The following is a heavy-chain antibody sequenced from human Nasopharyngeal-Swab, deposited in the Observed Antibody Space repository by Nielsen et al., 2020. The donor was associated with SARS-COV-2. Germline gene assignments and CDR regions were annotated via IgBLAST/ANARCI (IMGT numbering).Heavy chain of an antibody. Sequence: SQTLSLTCAVYGGSFSGYYWSWIRRPPGKGLEWIGEINHSGSTNYNPSLKSRVTISVDTSKNQFSLKLSSVTAADTAVYYCARWGNSSSWYYFDYWGQGTLVTVSS. CDR1: GGSFSGYY. CDR3: ARWGNSSSWYYFDY. CDR2: INHSGST. V-gene: IGHV4-34*01. D-gene: IGHD6-13*01. J-gene: IGHJ4*02.